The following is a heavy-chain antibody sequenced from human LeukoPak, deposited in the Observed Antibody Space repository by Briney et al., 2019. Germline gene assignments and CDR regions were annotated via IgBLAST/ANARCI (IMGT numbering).Heavy chain of an antibody. CDR1: GFTFSSYA. CDR3: AKLYCSSTSCSYDY. CDR2: ISGSGGSA. Sequence: GGSLTLSCAASGFTFSSYAMSWVRQAPGKGLEWVSAISGSGGSAYYGDSVKGRFTISRDKSKNTLYLQMNSLRAEDTAVYYCAKLYCSSTSCSYDYWGQGTLVTVSS. J-gene: IGHJ4*02. V-gene: IGHV3-23*01. D-gene: IGHD2-2*01.